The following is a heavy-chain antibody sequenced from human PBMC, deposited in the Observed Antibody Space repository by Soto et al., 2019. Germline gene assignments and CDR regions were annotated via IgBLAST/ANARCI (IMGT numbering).Heavy chain of an antibody. J-gene: IGHJ6*02. CDR2: IYYSGST. V-gene: IGHV4-59*01. CDR1: GGSISSYY. D-gene: IGHD2-15*01. Sequence: LSLTCTVSGGSISSYYWSWIRQPPGKGLEWIGYIYYSGSTNYNPSLKSRVTISVDTSKNQFSLKLSSVTAADTAVYYCARDLSVASPVGMDVWGQGTTVTVSS. CDR3: ARDLSVASPVGMDV.